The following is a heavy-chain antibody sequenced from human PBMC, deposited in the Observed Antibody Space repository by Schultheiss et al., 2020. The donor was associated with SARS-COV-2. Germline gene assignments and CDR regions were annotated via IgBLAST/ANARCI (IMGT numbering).Heavy chain of an antibody. J-gene: IGHJ4*02. V-gene: IGHV3-13*05. CDR2: IGTAGDP. D-gene: IGHD6-13*01. Sequence: GGSLRLSCAASGFTFSSYDMHWVRQATGKGLEWVSAIGTAGDPYYPGSVKGRFTISRDNAKNSLYLQMNSLRAEDTALYYCAKKGGIAAPQHVGDYWGQGTLVTVSS. CDR1: GFTFSSYD. CDR3: AKKGGIAAPQHVGDY.